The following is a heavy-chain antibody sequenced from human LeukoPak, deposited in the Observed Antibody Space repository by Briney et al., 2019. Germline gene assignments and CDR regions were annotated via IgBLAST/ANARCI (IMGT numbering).Heavy chain of an antibody. CDR2: IFYSGAT. J-gene: IGHJ4*02. D-gene: IGHD3-10*01. CDR3: ARHLHYFGSGTYRRGVFYFDY. Sequence: SETLSLTCAVYGGSFSGYYWGWLRQPPGKGLQWIGTIFYSGATYYNPSLKSRVTISVDMSKNHFSLKLSSVTAADTAVYYCARHLHYFGSGTYRRGVFYFDYWGQAILVTVSS. CDR1: GGSFSGYY. V-gene: IGHV4-34*12.